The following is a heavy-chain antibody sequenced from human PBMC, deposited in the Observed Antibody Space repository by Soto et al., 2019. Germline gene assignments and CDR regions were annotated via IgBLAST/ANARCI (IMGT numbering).Heavy chain of an antibody. CDR2: INAGNGNT. Sequence: PSLKVSCKASGYTFTSYAMHWVRQAPGQRLEWMGWINAGNGNTKYSQKFQGRVTITRDTSASTAYMELSSLRSEDTAVYYCARSRGITGTTHNWFDPWGQGTLVTVSS. D-gene: IGHD1-20*01. J-gene: IGHJ5*02. CDR1: GYTFTSYA. V-gene: IGHV1-3*01. CDR3: ARSRGITGTTHNWFDP.